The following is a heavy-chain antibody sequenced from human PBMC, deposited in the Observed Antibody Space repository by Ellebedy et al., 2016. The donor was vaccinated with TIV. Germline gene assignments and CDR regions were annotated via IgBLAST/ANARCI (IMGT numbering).Heavy chain of an antibody. CDR3: AGDGFIAAADY. J-gene: IGHJ4*02. CDR2: VNSDGSYT. CDR1: GFTFSTCR. V-gene: IGHV3-74*01. Sequence: GGSLRLSXAASGFTFSTCRMHWVRQAPGKGLVWVSRVNSDGSYTSYAHSVKGRFAISRDNAKNTLYLQMNSLRAEDTAVYYCAGDGFIAAADYWGQGTLVTVSS. D-gene: IGHD6-13*01.